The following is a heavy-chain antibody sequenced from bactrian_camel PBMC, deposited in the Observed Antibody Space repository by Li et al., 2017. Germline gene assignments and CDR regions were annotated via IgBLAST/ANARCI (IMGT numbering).Heavy chain of an antibody. CDR1: GITFSRHD. V-gene: IGHV3S6*01. Sequence: HVQLVESGGGLVQPGESLRLSCVASGITFSRHDMSWVRQAPGKEVEWVAGITSLPSLFRAASYADSEKGRFTISQDTNKNTMYLQMDSLKPEDTAMYYCAAGKASRLFTYCIAGADGSDSWGQGTQVTVS. CDR2: ITSLPSLFRAA. D-gene: IGHD1*01. CDR3: AAGKASRLFTYCIAGADGSDS. J-gene: IGHJ6*01.